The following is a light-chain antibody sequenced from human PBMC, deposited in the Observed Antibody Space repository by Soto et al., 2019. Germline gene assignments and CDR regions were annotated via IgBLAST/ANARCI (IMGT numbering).Light chain of an antibody. V-gene: IGLV2-14*01. J-gene: IGLJ1*01. Sequence: QSVLTQPASVSGSPGQSIIISCTGTSSDVGGYNYVSWYQQNPGKAPKLMIYDVGNRPSGVSNRFSGSKSGNTASLTISGLQAEDEADYYCSSYTSSSTYVFGTGTKVTVL. CDR1: SSDVGGYNY. CDR3: SSYTSSSTYV. CDR2: DVG.